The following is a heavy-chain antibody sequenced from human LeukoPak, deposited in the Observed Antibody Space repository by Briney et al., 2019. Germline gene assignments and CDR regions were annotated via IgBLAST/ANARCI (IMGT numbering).Heavy chain of an antibody. D-gene: IGHD2-2*01. V-gene: IGHV1-18*04. CDR2: ISAYNGNT. J-gene: IGHJ4*02. CDR3: AGDICSSTSCYVDY. CDR1: GYTFTSCG. Sequence: ASVKVSCYAAGYTFTSCGISWVGRAPGQGGEGMGWISAYNGNTNYAQKPQRRVTMTTDTPTSPAYTELRSLRSDDPAVYYCAGDICSSTSCYVDYWGQGTLVTVSS.